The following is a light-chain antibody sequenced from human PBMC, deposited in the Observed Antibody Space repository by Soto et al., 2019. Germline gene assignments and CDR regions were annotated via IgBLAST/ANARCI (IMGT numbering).Light chain of an antibody. CDR2: SAS. V-gene: IGKV1-39*01. Sequence: DIQMTQSPSTLSASVGDRVTITCRASQSISTYLNWYQQKPGKGPNLLIYSASSLQSGVPSRFSGSGSGTDFTLTISSLQPEDFATYYCQQSYSDPTWTFGQGTKVDI. CDR1: QSISTY. CDR3: QQSYSDPTWT. J-gene: IGKJ1*01.